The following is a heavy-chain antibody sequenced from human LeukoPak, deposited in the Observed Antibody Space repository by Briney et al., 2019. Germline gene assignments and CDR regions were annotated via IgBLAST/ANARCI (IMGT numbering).Heavy chain of an antibody. CDR2: ISAYNANT. J-gene: IGHJ6*02. Sequence: ASVTVSCKASGYTFTSYGISWVRQAPGQGLEWMGWISAYNANTNYAQKLQGRVTITTDTSTSTAYMELRSLRSDDTAVYYCARDLEYDRVRDLWMDVWGQGSTVTVSS. V-gene: IGHV1-18*01. CDR1: GYTFTSYG. CDR3: ARDLEYDRVRDLWMDV. D-gene: IGHD3-9*01.